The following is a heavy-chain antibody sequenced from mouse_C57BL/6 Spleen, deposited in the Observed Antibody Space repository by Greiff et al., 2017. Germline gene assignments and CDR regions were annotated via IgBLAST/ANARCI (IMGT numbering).Heavy chain of an antibody. Sequence: LVEPGASVKISCKASGYSFTSYYIHWVKQRPGQGLEWIGWIYPGSGNTKYNEKFKGKATLTADTSSSTAYMQLSSLTSEDSAVYYCAREELNPAWFAYWGQGTLVTVSA. V-gene: IGHV1-66*01. CDR3: AREELNPAWFAY. D-gene: IGHD1-3*01. CDR1: GYSFTSYY. J-gene: IGHJ3*01. CDR2: IYPGSGNT.